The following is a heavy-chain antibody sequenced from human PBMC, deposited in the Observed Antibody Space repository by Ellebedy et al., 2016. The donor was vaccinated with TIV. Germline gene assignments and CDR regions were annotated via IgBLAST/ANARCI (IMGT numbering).Heavy chain of an antibody. CDR1: GYTFTSYG. CDR3: ARDSSTTVVTPSDY. D-gene: IGHD4-23*01. V-gene: IGHV1-18*01. J-gene: IGHJ4*02. Sequence: ASVKVSCKASGYTFTSYGISWVRQAPGQGLEWMGGIIPILGIANYAQKLQGRVTMTTDTSTSTAYMELRSLRSDDTAVYYCARDSSTTVVTPSDYWGQGTLVTVSS. CDR2: IIPILGIA.